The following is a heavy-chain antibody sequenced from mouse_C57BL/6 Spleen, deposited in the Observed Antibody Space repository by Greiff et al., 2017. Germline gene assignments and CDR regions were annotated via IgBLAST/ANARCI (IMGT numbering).Heavy chain of an antibody. CDR1: GYTFTSYW. CDR3: ARGEDYGSSSWYFDV. J-gene: IGHJ1*03. V-gene: IGHV1-69*01. D-gene: IGHD1-1*01. Sequence: QVQLQQPGAELVMPGASVKLSCKASGYTFTSYWMHWVKQRPGQGLEWIGEIDPSDSYTNYNQKFKGKSTLTVDKSSSTAYMQLSSLTSEDSAVYYGARGEDYGSSSWYFDVWGTGTTVTVSS. CDR2: IDPSDSYT.